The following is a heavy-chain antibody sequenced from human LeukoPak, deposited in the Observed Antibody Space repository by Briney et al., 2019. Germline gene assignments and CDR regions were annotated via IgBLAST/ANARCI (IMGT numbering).Heavy chain of an antibody. Sequence: SETLSLTCTVSGGSISSHYWSWIRQPPGKGLEWIGYIYYSGSTSYNPSLKSRVTISVDTSKNQFSLKLSSVTAADTAVYYCARVYCSSTSCYLDYWGQGTLVTVSS. CDR1: GGSISSHY. CDR2: IYYSGST. V-gene: IGHV4-59*11. J-gene: IGHJ4*02. D-gene: IGHD2-2*01. CDR3: ARVYCSSTSCYLDY.